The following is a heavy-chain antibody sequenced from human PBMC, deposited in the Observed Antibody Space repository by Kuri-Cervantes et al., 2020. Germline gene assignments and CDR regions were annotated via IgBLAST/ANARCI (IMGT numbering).Heavy chain of an antibody. CDR3: ARDFTSRIGYSSSWYRTYYYYGMDV. D-gene: IGHD6-13*01. J-gene: IGHJ6*02. V-gene: IGHV3-11*04. CDR1: GFTFSDYY. Sequence: GESLKISCAASGFTFSDYYMSWIRQAPGEGLEWVSYISSSGSTIYYADSVKSRFTISRDNAKNSLYLQMNSLRAEDTAVYYCARDFTSRIGYSSSWYRTYYYYGMDVWGQGTTVTVSS. CDR2: ISSSGSTI.